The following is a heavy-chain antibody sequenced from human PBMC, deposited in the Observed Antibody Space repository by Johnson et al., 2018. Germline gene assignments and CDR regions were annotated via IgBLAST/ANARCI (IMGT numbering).Heavy chain of an antibody. J-gene: IGHJ3*02. CDR2: ISYDGSNK. Sequence: QVQLVQSGGGVVQPGRSLRLSCAASGFTFSNYGMHWVRQSPGKGLEWVAVISYDGSNKYYADSVKGRFTISRDNSKNTLYLQMNSLRAEDTAVYYCIYDSSGPALAFDIWGQGTMVTVSS. CDR3: IYDSSGPALAFDI. V-gene: IGHV3-30*03. CDR1: GFTFSNYG. D-gene: IGHD3-22*01.